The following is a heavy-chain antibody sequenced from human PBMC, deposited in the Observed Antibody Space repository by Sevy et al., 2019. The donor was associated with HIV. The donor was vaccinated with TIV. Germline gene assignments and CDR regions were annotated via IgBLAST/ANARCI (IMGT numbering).Heavy chain of an antibody. V-gene: IGHV4-34*01. D-gene: IGHD6-13*01. CDR1: GGSFSGYY. J-gene: IGHJ6*02. CDR3: ARGGQHSSSWYNGMDV. CDR2: INHSGRT. Sequence: SETLSLTCAVYGGSFSGYYWSWIRQPPGKGLEWIGEINHSGRTNYNPSLKSRVTISVDTSKNQFSRKLSSGTAADTAVYYCARGGQHSSSWYNGMDVWGQGTTVTVSS.